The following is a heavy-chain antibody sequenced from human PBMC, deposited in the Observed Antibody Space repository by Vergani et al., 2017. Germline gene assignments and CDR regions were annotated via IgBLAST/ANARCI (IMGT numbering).Heavy chain of an antibody. CDR1: GFTFSSYG. CDR3: AKDDLSYSSGYFDY. V-gene: IGHV3-30*02. CDR2: IRYDGSNK. J-gene: IGHJ4*02. D-gene: IGHD3-22*01. Sequence: QVQLVESGGGVVQPGGSLRLSCAASGFTFSSYGMHWVRQAPGKGLEWVAFIRYDGSNKYYTESVKGRFTISRDNSKNTLYLQMNSLRAEDTAVYYCAKDDLSYSSGYFDYWGQGTLVTVSS.